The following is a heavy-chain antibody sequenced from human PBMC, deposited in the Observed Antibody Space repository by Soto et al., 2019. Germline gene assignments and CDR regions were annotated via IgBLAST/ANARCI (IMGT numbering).Heavy chain of an antibody. CDR3: ARLYCTSDTCDSWFDP. CDR2: IDPSDSYT. V-gene: IGHV5-10-1*01. D-gene: IGHD2-8*02. J-gene: IGHJ5*02. CDR1: GNTFTNFW. Sequence: PRESLKISCTGFGNTFTNFWISWVRQMPGKGLEWMGRIDPSDSYTKYSPTFQGHVSISADKSISTVYLQWSSLKASDTAIYYCARLYCTSDTCDSWFDPWGQGTLVTVSS.